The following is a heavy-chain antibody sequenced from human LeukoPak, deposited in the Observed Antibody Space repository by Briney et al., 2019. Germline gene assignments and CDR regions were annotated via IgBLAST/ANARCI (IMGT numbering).Heavy chain of an antibody. CDR1: GYTFTSYA. CDR3: ARDSYPVGVTPNWFDP. D-gene: IGHD1-26*01. V-gene: IGHV1-3*01. CDR2: INAVNGNT. Sequence: ASVKVSCKASGYTFTSYAMHWVRQAPGQRLEWMGWINAVNGNTKYSQKVQGRVTMTTDTSTSTAYMELRSLRSNDTAVYYCARDSYPVGVTPNWFDPWGQGTLVAVSS. J-gene: IGHJ5*02.